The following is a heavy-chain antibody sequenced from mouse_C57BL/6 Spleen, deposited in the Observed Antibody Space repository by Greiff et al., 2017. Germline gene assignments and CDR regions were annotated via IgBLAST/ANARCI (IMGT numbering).Heavy chain of an antibody. CDR1: GYAFSSYW. J-gene: IGHJ2*01. CDR3: ARRTEGFDS. V-gene: IGHV1-80*01. Sequence: QVQLQQSGAELVKPGASVKISCKASGYAFSSYWMNWVKQRPRKGLEWIGQIYPGDGDTNYNGKFKGKATLTADKSSSTAYMQLSSLTSEDSAVYFCARRTEGFDSGGQGTTLTVSS. CDR2: IYPGDGDT.